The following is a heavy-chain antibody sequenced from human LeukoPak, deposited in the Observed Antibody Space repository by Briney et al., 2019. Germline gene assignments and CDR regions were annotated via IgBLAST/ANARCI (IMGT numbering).Heavy chain of an antibody. V-gene: IGHV3-23*01. Sequence: QTGGSLRLSCAASGFTFTTYAMSWVRQAPGKGLEWVSAISNTGDSTYHADSVKGRFTISRDKSKNTLFLQMNSLRAEDTAVYYCAKDNDPRAYSAYDPYDYWGQGTLVTVSS. CDR1: GFTFTTYA. D-gene: IGHD5-12*01. CDR2: ISNTGDST. J-gene: IGHJ4*02. CDR3: AKDNDPRAYSAYDPYDY.